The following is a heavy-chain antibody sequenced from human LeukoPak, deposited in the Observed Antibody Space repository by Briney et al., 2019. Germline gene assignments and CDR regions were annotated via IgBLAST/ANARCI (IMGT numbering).Heavy chain of an antibody. CDR3: ARESRYYYYYMDV. Sequence: ASVKVSCKASGYTSTSCGISWVRQAPGQGLEWMGWISAYNGNTNYAQKLQGRVTMTTDTSTSTAYMELRSLRSDDTAVYYCARESRYYYYYMDVWGKGTTVTVSS. CDR2: ISAYNGNT. V-gene: IGHV1-18*01. J-gene: IGHJ6*03. CDR1: GYTSTSCG.